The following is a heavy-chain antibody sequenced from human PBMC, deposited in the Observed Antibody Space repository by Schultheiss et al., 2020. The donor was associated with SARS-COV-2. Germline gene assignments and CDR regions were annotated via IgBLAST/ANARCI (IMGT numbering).Heavy chain of an antibody. V-gene: IGHV3-30*04. CDR1: GFTFSSYA. CDR3: ARDSNSAARRGMDV. Sequence: GGSLRLSCAASGFTFSSYAMHWVRQAPGKGLEWVAVISYDGSNKYYADSVKGRFTISRDNSKNTLYLQMNSLRAEDTAVYYCARDSNSAARRGMDVWGQGTTVTVSS. D-gene: IGHD6-13*01. CDR2: ISYDGSNK. J-gene: IGHJ6*02.